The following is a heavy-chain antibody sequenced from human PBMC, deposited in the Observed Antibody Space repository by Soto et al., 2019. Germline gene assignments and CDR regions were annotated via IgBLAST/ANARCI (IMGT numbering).Heavy chain of an antibody. CDR1: GDSVSSNSAA. V-gene: IGHV6-1*01. Sequence: PSQTLSLTCVISGDSVSSNSAAWNWIRQSPSRGLEWLGRTYYRSKWYNDYAVSVKSRITINPDTSKNQFSLQLNSVTPEDTAVYYCAREGGYCSGGSCYLFNYYYGMDVWGQGTTVTSP. J-gene: IGHJ6*02. CDR3: AREGGYCSGGSCYLFNYYYGMDV. CDR2: TYYRSKWYN. D-gene: IGHD2-15*01.